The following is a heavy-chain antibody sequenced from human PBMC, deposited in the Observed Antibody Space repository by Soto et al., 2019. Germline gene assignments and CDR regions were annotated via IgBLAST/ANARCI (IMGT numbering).Heavy chain of an antibody. J-gene: IGHJ4*02. CDR3: ARDKITGLFDY. CDR2: IYSSGDK. CDR1: GASIISETYY. Sequence: SETLSLTCTVSGASIISETYYWTWIRQPPGKGLEWLGYIYSSGDKYYNPSLKRRISISIDTSQNQFSLKLTSVTAADTAVYYCARDKITGLFDYWGQGTLVTVSS. V-gene: IGHV4-30-4*01. D-gene: IGHD2-8*02.